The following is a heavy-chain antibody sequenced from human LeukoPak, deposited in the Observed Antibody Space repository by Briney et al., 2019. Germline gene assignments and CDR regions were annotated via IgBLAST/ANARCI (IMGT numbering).Heavy chain of an antibody. J-gene: IGHJ6*02. CDR1: GYTFTSYG. Sequence: ASVKVSCKASGYTFTSYGISWVRQAPGQGLEWMGWISAYNGNTNYAQKLQGRVTMTTDTSTSTAYMELRSLRSDDTAVYYCARVVVVPAADTYYYYYGMDVWGQGTTVTVSS. D-gene: IGHD2-2*01. CDR2: ISAYNGNT. V-gene: IGHV1-18*01. CDR3: ARVVVVPAADTYYYYYGMDV.